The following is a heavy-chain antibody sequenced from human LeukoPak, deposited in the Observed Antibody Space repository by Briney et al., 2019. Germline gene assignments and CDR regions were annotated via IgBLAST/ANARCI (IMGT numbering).Heavy chain of an antibody. CDR3: ARKTDLYYYDSPYFDY. J-gene: IGHJ4*02. CDR2: ISAYNGNT. V-gene: IGHV1-18*01. D-gene: IGHD3-22*01. Sequence: ASVKVSCKASGCTFTSYGISWVRQAPGQGLEWMGWISAYNGNTNYAQKLQGRVTMTTDTSTSTAYMELSSLRSEDTAVYYCARKTDLYYYDSPYFDYWGQGTLVTVSS. CDR1: GCTFTSYG.